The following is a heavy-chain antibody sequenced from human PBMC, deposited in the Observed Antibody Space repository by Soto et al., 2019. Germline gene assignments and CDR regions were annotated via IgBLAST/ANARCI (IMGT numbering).Heavy chain of an antibody. Sequence: ASVKVSCKASGYTFTSYYMHWVRQAPGQGLEWMGIINPSGGSTSYTQKFQGRVTMTRDTSTSTVYMDLSSLSSEDTAVYFCARASDGGQNFDYWGQGTLVTVSS. CDR2: INPSGGST. D-gene: IGHD2-15*01. CDR1: GYTFTSYY. CDR3: ARASDGGQNFDY. V-gene: IGHV1-46*01. J-gene: IGHJ4*02.